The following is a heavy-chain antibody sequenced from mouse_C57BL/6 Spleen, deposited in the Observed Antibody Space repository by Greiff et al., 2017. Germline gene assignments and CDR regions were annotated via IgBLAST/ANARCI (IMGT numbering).Heavy chain of an antibody. Sequence: QVQLKESGAELARPGASVKLSCKASGYTFTSYGISWVKQRTGQGLEWIGEIYPRSGNTYYNEKFKGKATLTADKSSSTAYMELRSLTSEDSAVYFCAKTAQARAWFAYWGQGTLVTVSA. CDR3: AKTAQARAWFAY. J-gene: IGHJ3*01. D-gene: IGHD3-2*02. V-gene: IGHV1-81*01. CDR1: GYTFTSYG. CDR2: IYPRSGNT.